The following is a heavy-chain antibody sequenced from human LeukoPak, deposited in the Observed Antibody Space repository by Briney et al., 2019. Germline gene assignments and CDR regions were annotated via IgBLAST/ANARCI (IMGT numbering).Heavy chain of an antibody. CDR2: ISAYNGNT. J-gene: IGHJ5*02. Sequence: ASVKVSCKASGYTFTSYGISWVRQAPGQGLEWMGWISAYNGNTNYAQKLQGRVTMTTDTSTSTAYMELRSLRSDDTAVYYCARDVGITVADSFDPWGQGTLVTVSS. V-gene: IGHV1-18*01. CDR3: ARDVGITVADSFDP. CDR1: GYTFTSYG. D-gene: IGHD6-13*01.